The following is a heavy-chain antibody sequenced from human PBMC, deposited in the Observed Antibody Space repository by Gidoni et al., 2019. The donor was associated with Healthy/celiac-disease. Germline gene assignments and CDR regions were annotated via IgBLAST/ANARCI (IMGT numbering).Heavy chain of an antibody. CDR2: INQSGST. Sequence: QVQLQQWGAGLLKPSETLSLTCSVYGGSFSGYYWSWIRQPPGKGLEWIGEINQSGSTNDNPALKGRVTISVDTSKNQFSLKLNSVTAADTAVYYCAGVLRRWFDPWGQGTLVTVSA. CDR1: GGSFSGYY. CDR3: AGVLRRWFDP. J-gene: IGHJ5*02. V-gene: IGHV4-34*01.